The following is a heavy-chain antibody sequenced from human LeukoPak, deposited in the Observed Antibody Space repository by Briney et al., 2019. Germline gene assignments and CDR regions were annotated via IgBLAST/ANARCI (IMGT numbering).Heavy chain of an antibody. CDR1: GFTFSSYW. J-gene: IGHJ4*02. CDR3: ARVSPEGDYDY. V-gene: IGHV3-74*01. D-gene: IGHD4-17*01. Sequence: GGSLRLSCAASGFTFSSYWMHWVRQAPGEGLVWVSRINSDGSSTSYADSVRGRFTISRDNAKNTLYLQMNSLRAEDTAVYYCARVSPEGDYDYWGQGTLVTVSS. CDR2: INSDGSST.